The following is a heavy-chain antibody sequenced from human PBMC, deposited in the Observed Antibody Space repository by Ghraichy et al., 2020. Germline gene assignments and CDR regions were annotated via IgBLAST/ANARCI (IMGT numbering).Heavy chain of an antibody. CDR3: ARELHPWAMVRGVISADYYYYGMDV. V-gene: IGHV3-30*04. CDR1: GFTFSSYA. D-gene: IGHD3-10*01. Sequence: LNISCAASGFTFSSYAMHWVRQAPGKGLERVAVISYDGSNKYYADSVKGRFTISRDNSKITLYLQMNCLRAEDTAVYYCARELHPWAMVRGVISADYYYYGMDVWGQGTTVTVSS. J-gene: IGHJ6*02. CDR2: ISYDGSNK.